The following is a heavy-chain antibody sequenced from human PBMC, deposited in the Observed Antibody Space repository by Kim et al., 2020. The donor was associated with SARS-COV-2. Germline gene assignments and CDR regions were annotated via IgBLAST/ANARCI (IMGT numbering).Heavy chain of an antibody. Sequence: GGSLRLSCAASGFTVRNNYMNWVRQAPGKGLEWVSVIYSGGSTYYADSVKGRFTISRDNSKNTLYLQMNSLRAEDTAGYYCAGGFQQLDYYYYGMDVWGQGTTVTVSS. D-gene: IGHD6-13*01. CDR3: AGGFQQLDYYYYGMDV. V-gene: IGHV3-53*01. CDR2: IYSGGST. J-gene: IGHJ6*02. CDR1: GFTVRNNY.